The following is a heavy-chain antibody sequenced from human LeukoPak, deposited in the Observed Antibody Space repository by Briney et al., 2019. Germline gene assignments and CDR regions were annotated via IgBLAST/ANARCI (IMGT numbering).Heavy chain of an antibody. CDR2: ISYDGSNK. V-gene: IGHV3-30*04. CDR1: GFTFSSYA. J-gene: IGHJ6*03. D-gene: IGHD3-3*01. CDR3: ARAGITIFGVVIPDFNSYYMDV. Sequence: GGSLRLSCAASGFTFSSYAMHWVRQAPGKGLEWVAVISYDGSNKYYADSVKGRFTISRDNSKNTLYLQMNSLGAEDTAVYYCARAGITIFGVVIPDFNSYYMDVWGKGTTVTVSS.